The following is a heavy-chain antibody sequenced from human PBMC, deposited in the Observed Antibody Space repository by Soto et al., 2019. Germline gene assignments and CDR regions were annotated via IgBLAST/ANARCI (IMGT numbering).Heavy chain of an antibody. V-gene: IGHV1-3*04. Sequence: ASVKVSCKASGHTFANYAVHWVRQAPGQSLEWVGWINSGHGNTKYSQKFQARVTITRDASASTDYLELSSLRSEDTAVYYCARLVAPGEFDYWGQGTRVTVSS. CDR3: ARLVAPGEFDY. D-gene: IGHD2-15*01. CDR2: INSGHGNT. J-gene: IGHJ4*02. CDR1: GHTFANYA.